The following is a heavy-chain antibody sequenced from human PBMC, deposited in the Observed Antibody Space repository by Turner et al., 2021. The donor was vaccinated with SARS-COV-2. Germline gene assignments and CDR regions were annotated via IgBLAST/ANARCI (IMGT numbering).Heavy chain of an antibody. J-gene: IGHJ4*02. CDR3: ARLHGSDAWDDY. D-gene: IGHD2-21*02. Sequence: VQLVATGGGFIQPGASLILSCAVSGFTVHANYMSCVRQAPGKGMEWVSLSNTLDDAYDTDSVKGRFTESRDSSKNTMFLHMTNLRVEDTDMYYCARLHGSDAWDDYWGQGTLVTISS. CDR2: SNTLDDA. V-gene: IGHV3-53*02. CDR1: GFTVHANY.